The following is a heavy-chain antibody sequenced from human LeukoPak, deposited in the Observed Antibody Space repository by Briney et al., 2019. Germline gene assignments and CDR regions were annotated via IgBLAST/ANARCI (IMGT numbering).Heavy chain of an antibody. Sequence: PSETLSLTCAVYGGSFSGYYWSWIRQPPGKGLEWIGEINHSGSTNYNPSLKSRVTISVDTSKNQFSLKLSSVTAADTAVYYCARRSRRMIVGNWFDPWGQGTLVTVSS. V-gene: IGHV4-34*01. J-gene: IGHJ5*02. CDR3: ARRSRRMIVGNWFDP. D-gene: IGHD1-26*01. CDR1: GGSFSGYY. CDR2: INHSGST.